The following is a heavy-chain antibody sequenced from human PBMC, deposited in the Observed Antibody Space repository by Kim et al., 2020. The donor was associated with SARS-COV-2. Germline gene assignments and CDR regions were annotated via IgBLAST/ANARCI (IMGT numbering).Heavy chain of an antibody. CDR2: IYYSGST. J-gene: IGHJ6*01. D-gene: IGHD5-12*01. CDR1: GGSISSGGYS. V-gene: IGHV4-30-2*01. CDR3: ARARPGPNAVATMVYY. Sequence: SETLSLTCAVSGGSISSGGYSWSWIRQPPGKGLEWIGYIYYSGSTYYNPSLKSRVTISVDRTKNQFSLKLSSVTAADTAVYYCARARPGPNAVATMVYY.